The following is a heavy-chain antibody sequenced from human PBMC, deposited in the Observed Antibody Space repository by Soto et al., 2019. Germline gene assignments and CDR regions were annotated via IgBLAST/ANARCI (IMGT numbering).Heavy chain of an antibody. CDR1: GGSFSGYY. CDR2: INHSGST. J-gene: IGHJ3*02. V-gene: IGHV4-34*01. D-gene: IGHD6-13*01. CDR3: ARSLAVAGDQTAFDI. Sequence: PSETLSLTCAVYGGSFSGYYWSWIRQPPGKGLEWIGEINHSGSTNYNPSLKSRVTISVDTSKNQFSLKLSSVTAADTAVYYCARSLAVAGDQTAFDISGPATMVTVS.